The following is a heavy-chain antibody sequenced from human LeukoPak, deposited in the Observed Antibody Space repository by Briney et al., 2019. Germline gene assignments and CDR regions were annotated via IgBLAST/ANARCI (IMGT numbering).Heavy chain of an antibody. Sequence: GGSLRLSCAASGFTFSGYGMHWVRQAPGKGLEWVAFVTNVGNDKNSADSVKGRFTISRDNSKNMVYLQMNSLRAEDTAVYYCAKDRHGDYIFDIWGQGTMVTVSS. CDR2: VTNVGNDK. V-gene: IGHV3-30*02. CDR3: AKDRHGDYIFDI. CDR1: GFTFSGYG. D-gene: IGHD4-17*01. J-gene: IGHJ3*02.